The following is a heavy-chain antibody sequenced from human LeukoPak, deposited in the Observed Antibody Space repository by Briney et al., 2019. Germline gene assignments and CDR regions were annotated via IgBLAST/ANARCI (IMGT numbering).Heavy chain of an antibody. Sequence: PGGSLRLSCAASGFTFRSYAMSWVRQAPGKGLEWVSGISGSGGSTYYADSVKGRFTISRDNSKNTVYVQMNSLRVEDTAVYYCARDQRGSRAREETWGQGTLVTVSS. J-gene: IGHJ5*02. CDR2: ISGSGGST. D-gene: IGHD5-24*01. V-gene: IGHV3-23*01. CDR1: GFTFRSYA. CDR3: ARDQRGSRAREET.